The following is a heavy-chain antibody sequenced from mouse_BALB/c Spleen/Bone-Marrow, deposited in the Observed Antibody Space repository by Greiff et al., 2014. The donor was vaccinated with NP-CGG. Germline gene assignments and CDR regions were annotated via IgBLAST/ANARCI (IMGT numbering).Heavy chain of an antibody. Sequence: QVQLKESGPGLVAPSQSLSITCTASGFSLNSFGIHWVCQPPGKGLEWLGVIWAGGSTNYDSAFMSRLSISKDNSKSQVFLKMSSLQTDDTAMYYCASYYRYDGAYWGQGTLVTVSA. CDR2: IWAGGST. J-gene: IGHJ3*01. CDR3: ASYYRYDGAY. D-gene: IGHD2-14*01. V-gene: IGHV2-9*02. CDR1: GFSLNSFG.